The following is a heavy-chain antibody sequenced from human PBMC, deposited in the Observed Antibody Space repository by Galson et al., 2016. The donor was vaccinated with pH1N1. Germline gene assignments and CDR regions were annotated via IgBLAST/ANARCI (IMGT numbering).Heavy chain of an antibody. CDR2: ISPYSGNK. Sequence: SVKVSCKASGYTFTIYGISWVRQAPGQGLEWMGWISPYSGNKKYAKKVQGRVTMTTENSTGTYYMEVRSLTSDDTAVYSCARAMRPVFTLSEAFDIWGQGTMVTVSS. D-gene: IGHD3-3*01. CDR1: GYTFTIYG. CDR3: ARAMRPVFTLSEAFDI. V-gene: IGHV1-18*01. J-gene: IGHJ3*02.